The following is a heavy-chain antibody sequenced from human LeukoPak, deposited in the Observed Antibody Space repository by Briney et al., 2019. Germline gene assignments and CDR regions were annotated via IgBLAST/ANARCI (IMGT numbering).Heavy chain of an antibody. Sequence: PGGPLRLSCAASGFTYSSYHMSWVRQAPGKGLEWVSAISGSGGSTYYADSVKGRFPISRDNSKNTLYLQMNSLRAEDTAVYYCAKPNYHWNYGTHFDYWGQGTLVTVSS. J-gene: IGHJ4*02. D-gene: IGHD1-7*01. CDR1: GFTYSSYH. V-gene: IGHV3-23*01. CDR2: ISGSGGST. CDR3: AKPNYHWNYGTHFDY.